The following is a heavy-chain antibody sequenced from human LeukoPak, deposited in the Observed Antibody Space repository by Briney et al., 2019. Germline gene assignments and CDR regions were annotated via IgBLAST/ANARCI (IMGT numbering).Heavy chain of an antibody. J-gene: IGHJ4*02. CDR1: GFTFSSYS. V-gene: IGHV3-43*02. Sequence: PGGSLRLSCAASGFTFSSYSMNWVRQAPGKGLEWVSLISGDGGSTYYADSVKGRFTISRDNSKNSLYLQMNSLRTEDTALYYCNYYDSSGYYGRFDYWGQGTLVTVSS. CDR3: NYYDSSGYYGRFDY. CDR2: ISGDGGST. D-gene: IGHD3-22*01.